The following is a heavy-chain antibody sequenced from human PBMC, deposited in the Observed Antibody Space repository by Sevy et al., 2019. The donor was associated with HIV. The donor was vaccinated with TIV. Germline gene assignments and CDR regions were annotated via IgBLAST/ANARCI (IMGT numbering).Heavy chain of an antibody. Sequence: ASVKVSCKASGYSFTGYFIHWVRQAPGQGLEWMGWINPSSGGIMSAQKFHDKVTMTRDTSINTAYLELSRLRSDDTAVYYCARELDDFWSGYQFWGQGTLVTVSS. V-gene: IGHV1-2*02. J-gene: IGHJ4*02. CDR2: INPSSGGI. CDR3: ARELDDFWSGYQF. D-gene: IGHD3-3*01. CDR1: GYSFTGYF.